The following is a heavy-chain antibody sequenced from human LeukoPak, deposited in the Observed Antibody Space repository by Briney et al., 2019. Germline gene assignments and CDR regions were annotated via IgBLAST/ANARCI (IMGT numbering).Heavy chain of an antibody. V-gene: IGHV1-69*13. CDR1: GGTFSSYA. Sequence: SVKVSCKASGGTFSSYAISWVRQAPGQGLEWMGGIIPIFGTANYAQKFQGRVTITADESTSTAYMELSSLRSEDTAVYYCARDSSAPRDAFDIWGQGTMVTVSS. J-gene: IGHJ3*02. CDR2: IIPIFGTA. CDR3: ARDSSAPRDAFDI. D-gene: IGHD2-15*01.